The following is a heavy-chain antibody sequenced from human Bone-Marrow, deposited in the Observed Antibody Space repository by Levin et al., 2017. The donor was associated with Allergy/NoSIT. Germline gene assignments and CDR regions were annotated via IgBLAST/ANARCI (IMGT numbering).Heavy chain of an antibody. CDR1: GFTFRSYS. CDR3: ARRDYYYYGMDV. CDR2: ISTSSSYI. V-gene: IGHV3-21*01. D-gene: IGHD3-10*01. Sequence: GGSLRLSCAASGFTFRSYSMNWVRQAPGKGLEWLSSISTSSSYINYAESLRGRFTISRDNAKNSLYLQMNSLRAEDTAVYYCARRDYYYYGMDVWGQGTTVTVSS. J-gene: IGHJ6*02.